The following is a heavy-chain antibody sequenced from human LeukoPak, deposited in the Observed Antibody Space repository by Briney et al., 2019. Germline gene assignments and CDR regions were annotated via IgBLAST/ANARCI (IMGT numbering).Heavy chain of an antibody. CDR3: ARDYSTYYDFWSGYYEPYGMDV. Sequence: PGGSLRLSCAASGFTFSSYAMSWVRQAPGKGLEWVSAISGTGGRTYYADSVKGRFTISRDNAKNSLYLQMNSLRAEDTAVYYCARDYSTYYDFWSGYYEPYGMDVWGQGTTVTVSS. CDR1: GFTFSSYA. CDR2: ISGTGGRT. D-gene: IGHD3-3*01. J-gene: IGHJ6*02. V-gene: IGHV3-23*01.